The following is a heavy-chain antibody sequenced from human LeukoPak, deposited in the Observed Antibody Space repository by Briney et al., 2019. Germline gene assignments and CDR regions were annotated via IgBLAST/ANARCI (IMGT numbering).Heavy chain of an antibody. CDR1: GYTFTSYD. V-gene: IGHV1-8*01. CDR3: ARGPLVRLPSSFDP. CDR2: MNPNSGNT. J-gene: IGHJ5*02. Sequence: ASVRVSCTPSGYTFTSYDINWVRQATGQGVEWMGWMNPNSGNTGSAQRFQGRVTMTRDTSRSTAYIELSSLTSEDTAVYYCARGPLVRLPSSFDPWGQGTLVTVSS. D-gene: IGHD3-16*02.